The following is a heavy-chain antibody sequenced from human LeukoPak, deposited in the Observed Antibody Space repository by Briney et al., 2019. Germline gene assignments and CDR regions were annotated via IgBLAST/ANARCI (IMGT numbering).Heavy chain of an antibody. J-gene: IGHJ6*02. V-gene: IGHV3-7*01. CDR1: GFTHSSYW. CDR2: IKQDGSEK. Sequence: PGGSLRLSCAASGFTHSSYWMSWVRQAPGKGLEWVANIKQDGSEKYYVDSVKGRFTISRDNAKNSLYLQVNSLRAEDTAVYYCARDPRDLGRPNYYYYYGMDVWGQGTTVTVSS. D-gene: IGHD3-10*01. CDR3: ARDPRDLGRPNYYYYYGMDV.